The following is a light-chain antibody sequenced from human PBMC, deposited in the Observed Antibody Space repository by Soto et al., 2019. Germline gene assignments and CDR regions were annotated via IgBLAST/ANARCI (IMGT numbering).Light chain of an antibody. CDR2: KVS. Sequence: DVVMTQSPLALPVTLGQPASISCRSNQSLVHSDGIAYFSWCQQRPGRAPRSLIYKVSNRDSGVPARCSGRGSGTDLALIISRVEAEDVWVYYCMQGTHLPIPFGQGTRLPI. J-gene: IGKJ5*01. CDR1: QSLVHSDGIAY. CDR3: MQGTHLPIP. V-gene: IGKV2-30*02.